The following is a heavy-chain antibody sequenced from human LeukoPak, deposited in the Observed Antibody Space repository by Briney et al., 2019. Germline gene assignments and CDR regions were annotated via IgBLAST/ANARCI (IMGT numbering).Heavy chain of an antibody. J-gene: IGHJ3*02. Sequence: SETLSLTCTVSGGSMIDHYWSWVRQPPGKGLEWVGYMHHSGKANSNPSLKSRVTISVDTSKNQVSLKLSSETAADTAVYYCARDTHEYGSGSYYDDTFDSWGQGRLDTVSS. D-gene: IGHD3-10*01. CDR1: GGSMIDHY. CDR2: MHHSGKA. V-gene: IGHV4-59*11. CDR3: ARDTHEYGSGSYYDDTFDS.